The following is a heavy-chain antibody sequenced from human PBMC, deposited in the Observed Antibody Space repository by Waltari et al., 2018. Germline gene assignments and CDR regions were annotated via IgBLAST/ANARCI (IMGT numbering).Heavy chain of an antibody. CDR1: GFTFSSYS. J-gene: IGHJ4*02. CDR2: ISSSSSYI. Sequence: EVQLVESGGGLVKPGGSLRLSCAASGFTFSSYSMNWVRQAPGKGLEWVSSISSSSSYIYYAESVKGRFTISRDNAKNSLYLQMNSLRAEDTAVYYGARDVGYSSSSWFDYWGQGTLVTVSS. D-gene: IGHD6-6*01. V-gene: IGHV3-21*01. CDR3: ARDVGYSSSSWFDY.